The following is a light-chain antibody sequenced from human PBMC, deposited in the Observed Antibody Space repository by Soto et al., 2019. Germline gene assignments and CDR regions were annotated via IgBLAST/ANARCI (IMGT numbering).Light chain of an antibody. Sequence: DIQMTQSPSSLSASVGGRVTITCRASQSISSYLNWYQEKPGKAPKFLIYGASSLQNGVPARFIGSGSGTEFTLTISSLQPDDVATYYCQQYTCLWTFGPGTKVDIK. CDR2: GAS. J-gene: IGKJ1*01. V-gene: IGKV1-39*01. CDR3: QQYTCLWT. CDR1: QSISSY.